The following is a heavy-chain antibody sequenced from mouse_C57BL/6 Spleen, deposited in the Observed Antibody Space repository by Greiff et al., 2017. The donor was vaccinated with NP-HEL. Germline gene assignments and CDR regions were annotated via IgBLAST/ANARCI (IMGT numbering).Heavy chain of an antibody. CDR2: IDPETGGT. CDR3: TRSRDGYYPAWFAY. V-gene: IGHV1-15*01. Sequence: QVQLQQSGAELVRPGASVTLSCKASGYTFTDYEMHWVKQTPVHGLEWIGAIDPETGGTAYNQKFKGKAILTADKSSSTAYMELRSLTSEDSAVYYCTRSRDGYYPAWFAYWGQGTLVTVSA. CDR1: GYTFTDYE. J-gene: IGHJ3*01. D-gene: IGHD2-3*01.